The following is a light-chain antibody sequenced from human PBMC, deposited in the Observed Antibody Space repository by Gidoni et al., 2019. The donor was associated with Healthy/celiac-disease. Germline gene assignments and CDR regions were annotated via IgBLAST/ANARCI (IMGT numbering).Light chain of an antibody. CDR3: QQYNNWPRT. V-gene: IGKV3-15*01. CDR1: QSFSSN. Sequence: ELAMTQSPATLSVSPGERATLSCRASQSFSSNLAWYQQKPGQAPRLLIYGASTRATGIPARFSGSGSGTEFTLTISSLQSEDFAVYYCQQYNNWPRTFGQXTKVEIK. CDR2: GAS. J-gene: IGKJ1*01.